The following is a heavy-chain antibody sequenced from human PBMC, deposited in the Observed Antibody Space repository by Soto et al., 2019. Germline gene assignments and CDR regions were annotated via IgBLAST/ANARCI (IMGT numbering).Heavy chain of an antibody. D-gene: IGHD3-16*01. CDR2: ISYDGSNK. Sequence: GGSLRLSCAASGFTFSSYAMHWVRQAPGKGLEWVAVISYDGSNKYYADSVKGRFTISRDNSKNTLYLQMNSLRAEDTAVYYCARSSSLGGHSFFYYGMDVWGQGATVTVSS. CDR1: GFTFSSYA. CDR3: ARSSSLGGHSFFYYGMDV. V-gene: IGHV3-30-3*01. J-gene: IGHJ6*02.